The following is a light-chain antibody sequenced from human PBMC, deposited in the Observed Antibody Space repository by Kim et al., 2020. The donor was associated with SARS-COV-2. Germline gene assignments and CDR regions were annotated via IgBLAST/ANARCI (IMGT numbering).Light chain of an antibody. Sequence: EIVLTQSPGTLSLSPGERATLSCRASQSVSSSYLAWYQQKPGQAPRLLIYGASSRATGIPDRFSGSGSGTDFTLTISRLEPEDFAVYYCQWERTFGQGTKLEI. CDR1: QSVSSSY. V-gene: IGKV3-20*01. CDR2: GAS. CDR3: QWERT. J-gene: IGKJ2*01.